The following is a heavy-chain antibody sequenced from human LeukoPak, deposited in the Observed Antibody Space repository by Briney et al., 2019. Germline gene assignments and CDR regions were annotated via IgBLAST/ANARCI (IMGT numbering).Heavy chain of an antibody. CDR2: IYYSGST. V-gene: IGHV4-39*01. CDR3: ARLPSILTGDYYFDY. J-gene: IGHJ4*02. CDR1: GGSISSSSYY. Sequence: SETLSLTCTVSGGSISSSSYYWAWIRQPPGKGLEWIGSIYYSGSTYYNPSLKSRVTISVDTSKNQFSLKLSSVTAADTAVYYCARLPSILTGDYYFDYWGQGTLVTVSS. D-gene: IGHD3-9*01.